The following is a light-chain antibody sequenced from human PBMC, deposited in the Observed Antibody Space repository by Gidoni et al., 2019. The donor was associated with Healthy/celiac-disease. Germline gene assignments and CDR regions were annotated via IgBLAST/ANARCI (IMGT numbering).Light chain of an antibody. V-gene: IGKV1-6*01. CDR2: DAS. CDR3: RQDYNYPLT. Sequence: AVQMTPSPSSLSASVGDRVTITCRASQGIRNDLGWYQQKPGKAPKLLIYDASSLQSRVPSRFRGSGSGAAFTLTISSMQPEDFATYYCRQDYNYPLTFXGXTKVEIK. J-gene: IGKJ4*02. CDR1: QGIRND.